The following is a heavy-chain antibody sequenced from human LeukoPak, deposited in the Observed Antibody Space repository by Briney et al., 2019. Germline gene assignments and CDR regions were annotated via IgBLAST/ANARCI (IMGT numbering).Heavy chain of an antibody. J-gene: IGHJ4*02. CDR1: GGSISSSTYY. CDR3: VRGSTLRHYQY. D-gene: IGHD3-16*01. Sequence: SETLSLTCTVSGGSISSSTYYWGWIRRPPGKGLEWIGRIYYSGSTYYNPSLKSRVTVSVDTSKNQFSLNLSSVTAADTAVYYCVRGSTLRHYQYWGQGTLVTVSS. V-gene: IGHV4-39*01. CDR2: IYYSGST.